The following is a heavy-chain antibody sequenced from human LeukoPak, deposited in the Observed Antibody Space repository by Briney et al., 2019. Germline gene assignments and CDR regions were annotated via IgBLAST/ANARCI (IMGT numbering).Heavy chain of an antibody. CDR3: ARPYYYDSRIDP. V-gene: IGHV4-30-4*01. Sequence: PSETLSLTCTVSGGSISSGDYYWSWIRQPPGKGLEWIAYMYYSGSTYYNPALKSRVTMSADTSKNQLSLKLSSVTAADTAVYYCARPYYYDSRIDPWGQGILVTVSS. J-gene: IGHJ5*02. CDR1: GGSISSGDYY. D-gene: IGHD3-22*01. CDR2: MYYSGST.